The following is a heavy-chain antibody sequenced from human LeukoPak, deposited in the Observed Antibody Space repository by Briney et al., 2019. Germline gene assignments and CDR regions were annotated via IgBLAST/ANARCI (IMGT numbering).Heavy chain of an antibody. J-gene: IGHJ4*02. CDR2: MSSDGNAM. CDR1: GFTFTAYL. CDR3: VRESEYYFDHSASFDY. V-gene: IGHV3-30-3*01. D-gene: IGHD3-22*01. Sequence: PGGPLRLSCAASGFTFTAYLIHWVRQAPGKGLEWVAVMSSDGNAMFYADSVKRRFTISRDNSKNTLYLQMNSLRAEDTAVYYCVRESEYYFDHSASFDYGGQGTLVTVSS.